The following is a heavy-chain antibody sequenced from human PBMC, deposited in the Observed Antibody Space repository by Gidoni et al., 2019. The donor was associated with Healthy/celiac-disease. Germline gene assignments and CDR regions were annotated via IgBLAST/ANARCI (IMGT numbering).Heavy chain of an antibody. D-gene: IGHD2-15*01. Sequence: QVQLQQWGAGLLKPSETLSLTCAVYGGSFSGYYWSWIRQPPGKGLEWIGEINHSGSTNYNPSLKSRVTISVDTSKNQFSLKLSSVTAADTAVYYCARHPVKPAYCSGGSCYSGPDYWGQGTLVTVSS. CDR3: ARHPVKPAYCSGGSCYSGPDY. CDR2: INHSGST. V-gene: IGHV4-34*01. J-gene: IGHJ4*02. CDR1: GGSFSGYY.